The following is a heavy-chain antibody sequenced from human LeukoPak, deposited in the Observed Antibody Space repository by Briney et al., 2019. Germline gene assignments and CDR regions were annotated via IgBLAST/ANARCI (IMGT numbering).Heavy chain of an antibody. D-gene: IGHD6-13*01. Sequence: PGGSLRLSCSASGFTFSTYWMSWVRQAPGKGLEWVANMRRDGNEIYYLDSVRGRFTISRDNSKNTLYLQMNSLRAEDTAVYYCARDDSSSPLGYWGQGTLVTVSS. CDR1: GFTFSTYW. CDR2: MRRDGNEI. J-gene: IGHJ4*02. V-gene: IGHV3-7*01. CDR3: ARDDSSSPLGY.